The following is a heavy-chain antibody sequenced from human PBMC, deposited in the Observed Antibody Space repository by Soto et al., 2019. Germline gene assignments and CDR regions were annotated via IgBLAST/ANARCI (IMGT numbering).Heavy chain of an antibody. J-gene: IGHJ4*02. Sequence: QVQLVQSGAEVEKPGASVKVSCKASGYTFTYYYIHWVRQAPGQGLEWMGFINPSGGTTSQAQKFQGRVTMTSDTSASTVYMELSSLRSEDTAMYYCARGPYSSGSLYYLDYWGKGTLVTVSS. CDR1: GYTFTYYY. V-gene: IGHV1-46*01. CDR3: ARGPYSSGSLYYLDY. CDR2: INPSGGTT. D-gene: IGHD2-8*02.